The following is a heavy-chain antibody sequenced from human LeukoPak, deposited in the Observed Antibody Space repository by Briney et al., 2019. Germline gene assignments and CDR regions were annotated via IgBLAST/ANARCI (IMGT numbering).Heavy chain of an antibody. J-gene: IGHJ3*02. V-gene: IGHV1-2*02. Sequence: ASVKVSCKASGYTFTGYYMHWVRQAPGQGLEWMGWINPNSGGTNYAQKFRGRVTMTRDTSISTAYMELSRLRSDDTAVYYCARLVVKGVMITFGGALDAFDIWGQGTMVTVSS. CDR1: GYTFTGYY. CDR2: INPNSGGT. D-gene: IGHD3-16*01. CDR3: ARLVVKGVMITFGGALDAFDI.